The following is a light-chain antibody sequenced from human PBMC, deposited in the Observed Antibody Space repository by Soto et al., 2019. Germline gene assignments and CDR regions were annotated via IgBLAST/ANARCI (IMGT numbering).Light chain of an antibody. CDR2: EVS. V-gene: IGLV2-23*02. CDR3: CSYAGSSTPLI. CDR1: SSDVGSYNL. Sequence: QSVLPQPASVSGSPGQSITISCTGTSSDVGSYNLVSWYQQHPGKAPKLMIYEVSKRPSGVSNRFSGSKSGNTASLTISGLQAEDEADYYCCSYAGSSTPLIFGTGTRSPS. J-gene: IGLJ1*01.